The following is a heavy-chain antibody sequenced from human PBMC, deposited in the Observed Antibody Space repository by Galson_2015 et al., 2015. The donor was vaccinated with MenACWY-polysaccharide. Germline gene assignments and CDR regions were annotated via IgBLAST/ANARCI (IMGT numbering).Heavy chain of an antibody. V-gene: IGHV4-34*01. CDR3: ARDSHYYGSGSYGWFDP. CDR2: INQGGRT. D-gene: IGHD3-10*01. Sequence: SETLSLTCTVYGGSFSGYFWSWIRQSPGKGLEWIGEINQGGRTSYNPSLKSRVTLSVDTSKNQFSLNVTSVTAADTAVYFCARDSHYYGSGSYGWFDPWGQGILVPVSS. J-gene: IGHJ5*02. CDR1: GGSFSGYF.